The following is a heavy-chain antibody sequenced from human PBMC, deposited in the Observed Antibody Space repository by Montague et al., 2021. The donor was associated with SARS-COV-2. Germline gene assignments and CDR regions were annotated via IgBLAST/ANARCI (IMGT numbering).Heavy chain of an antibody. J-gene: IGHJ5*02. CDR2: IYYSGST. CDR3: AREDYYGSGSDHFSGWFDP. V-gene: IGHV4-31*03. CDR1: GGSISSGGYY. Sequence: TLSLTCTVSGGSISSGGYYWSWIRQHPGKGLEWIGYIYYSGSTYYNPSLKSRVTISVDTSKNQFSLKLSSVTAADTAVYYCAREDYYGSGSDHFSGWFDPWGQGTLVTVSS. D-gene: IGHD3-10*01.